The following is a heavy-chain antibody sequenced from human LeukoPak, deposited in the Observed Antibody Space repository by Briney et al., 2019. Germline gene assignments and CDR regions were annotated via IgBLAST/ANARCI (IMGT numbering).Heavy chain of an antibody. CDR2: NYYSGST. D-gene: IGHD3/OR15-3a*01. V-gene: IGHV4-59*01. J-gene: IGHJ4*02. Sequence: PSETLSLTCTVSGGSISSYYWGWIRQPPGKGLEWIGYNYYSGSTNYNPSLKSRVTISVDTSKNQFSLKVSSVTAADAAVYYCARRTGYYDGFDYWGQGTLVTVSS. CDR1: GGSISSYY. CDR3: ARRTGYYDGFDY.